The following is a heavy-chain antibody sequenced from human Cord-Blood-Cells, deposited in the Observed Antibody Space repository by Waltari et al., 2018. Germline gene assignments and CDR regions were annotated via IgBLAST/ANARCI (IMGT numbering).Heavy chain of an antibody. V-gene: IGHV1-24*01. J-gene: IGHJ3*02. D-gene: IGHD3-16*01. Sequence: QVQLVQSGAEVKKPGASVKVSCKVSGYTLTELSMHWARRAPGKGLEWMGGFDPEDGETIYAQKFQGRVTMTEDTSTDTAYMELSSLRSEDTAVYYCATTHPVREMRSLAFDIWGQRTMVTVSS. CDR2: FDPEDGET. CDR3: ATTHPVREMRSLAFDI. CDR1: GYTLTELS.